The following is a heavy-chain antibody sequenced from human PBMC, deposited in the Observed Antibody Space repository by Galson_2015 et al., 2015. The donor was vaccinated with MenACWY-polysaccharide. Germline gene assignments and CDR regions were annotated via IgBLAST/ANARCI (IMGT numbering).Heavy chain of an antibody. J-gene: IGHJ4*02. D-gene: IGHD3-16*01. CDR1: GFTFSSDW. CDR3: ARDPLWDRTVGFDY. V-gene: IGHV3-74*01. Sequence: SLRLSCAASGFTFSSDWMHWVRQAPGKGLVWISRINSDGTSKTYADSVKGRFTISRDNAKNTLYPQMNSLRAEDTAVYYCARDPLWDRTVGFDYWGQGTLVTVSS. CDR2: INSDGTSK.